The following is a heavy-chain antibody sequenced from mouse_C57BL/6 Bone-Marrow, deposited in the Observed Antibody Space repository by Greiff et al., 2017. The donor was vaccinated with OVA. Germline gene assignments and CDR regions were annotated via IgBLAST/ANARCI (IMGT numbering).Heavy chain of an antibody. D-gene: IGHD3-1*01. Sequence: EVKLVESGPVLVKPGASVKMSCKASGYTFTDYYMNWVKQSHGKSLEWIGVINPYNGGTSYNQKFKGKATLTVDKSSSTAYMELNSLTSEDSAVYYCARSGSYFDVWGTGTTVTVSS. CDR2: INPYNGGT. J-gene: IGHJ1*03. V-gene: IGHV1-19*01. CDR1: GYTFTDYY. CDR3: ARSGSYFDV.